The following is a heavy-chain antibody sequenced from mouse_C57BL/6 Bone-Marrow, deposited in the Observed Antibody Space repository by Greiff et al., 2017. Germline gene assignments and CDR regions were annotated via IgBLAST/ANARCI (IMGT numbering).Heavy chain of an antibody. CDR2: LYPRSGTT. CDR3: VGGGDYYGSSYFWYFDV. J-gene: IGHJ1*03. V-gene: IGHV1-81*01. Sequence: VQLQESGAELARPGASVKLSCKPSGYTFTSYGISWVKPRTGQGLEWIGELYPRSGTTFYNEKFKGKATLTADKSSSTAYMGLRSLTSEDSAVDFGVGGGDYYGSSYFWYFDVWGTGTTVTGSS. D-gene: IGHD1-1*01. CDR1: GYTFTSYG.